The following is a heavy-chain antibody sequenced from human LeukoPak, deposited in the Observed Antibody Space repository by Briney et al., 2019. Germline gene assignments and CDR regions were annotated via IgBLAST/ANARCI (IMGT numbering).Heavy chain of an antibody. CDR1: GFTFSSDA. J-gene: IGHJ5*02. D-gene: IGHD5-12*01. Sequence: GGSLRLSCAASGFTFSSDAMSWVRRAPGKGLEWVSAISDSGDATYYPDSVKGRFTISRDNSKNTLYLQMNSLRADDTAVYYCARGGSHNWFDPWGQGTLVTVSS. V-gene: IGHV3-23*01. CDR2: ISDSGDAT. CDR3: ARGGSHNWFDP.